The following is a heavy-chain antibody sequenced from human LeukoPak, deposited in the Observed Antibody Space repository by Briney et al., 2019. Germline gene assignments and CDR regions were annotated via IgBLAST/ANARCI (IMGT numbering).Heavy chain of an antibody. V-gene: IGHV3-23*01. CDR3: AKKLFDCSSTSCYTWFDP. D-gene: IGHD2-2*02. Sequence: PGGSLRLSCAVSGFTFSSNYMSWVRQAPGKGLEWVSAISGSGGSTYYADSVKGRFTISRDNSKNTLYLQMNSLRAEDTAVYYCAKKLFDCSSTSCYTWFDPWGQGTLVTVSS. J-gene: IGHJ5*02. CDR2: ISGSGGST. CDR1: GFTFSSNY.